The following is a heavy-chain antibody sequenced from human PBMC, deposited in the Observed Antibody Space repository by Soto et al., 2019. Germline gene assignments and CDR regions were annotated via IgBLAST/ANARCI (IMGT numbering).Heavy chain of an antibody. J-gene: IGHJ3*02. CDR2: VWKDGNTK. V-gene: IGHV3-33*01. CDR1: GFSVSNYG. D-gene: IGHD4-17*01. CDR3: ARGEAWTVEAFDI. Sequence: QVQLVESGGGVVQPGQSLRLSCAASGFSVSNYGMHWVRQAPGKGLEWVAVVWKDGNTKHYGDSVKGRFTISRDNSKNTLELQMSSLRGEDTAVYYCARGEAWTVEAFDIWGQGTRVTVSS.